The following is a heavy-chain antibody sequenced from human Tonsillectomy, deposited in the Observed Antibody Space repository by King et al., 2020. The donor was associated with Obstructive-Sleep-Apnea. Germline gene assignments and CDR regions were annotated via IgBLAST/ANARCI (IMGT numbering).Heavy chain of an antibody. CDR3: ARSPYYDIWTGYYKRALDV. CDR2: IYYSGST. V-gene: IGHV4-59*08. D-gene: IGHD3-9*01. Sequence: VQLQESGPGLVKPSETLSLTCTVSGASIINYYWSWIRQPPGKGLEWIGYIYYSGSTNYNPSLKSPFTISVDTSKNQFSLNLTSVTAAATAVYYCARSPYYDIWTGYYKRALDVWGQGTMVTVSS. CDR1: GASIINYY. J-gene: IGHJ3*01.